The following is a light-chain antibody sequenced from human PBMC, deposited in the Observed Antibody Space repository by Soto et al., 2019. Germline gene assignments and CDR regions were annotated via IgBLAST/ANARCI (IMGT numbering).Light chain of an antibody. CDR1: KNDIGVYDF. J-gene: IGLJ1*01. V-gene: IGLV2-8*01. CDR2: EVV. CDR3: TSYAGINTYV. Sequence: QSALTQPPSASGSPGQSVTISCSGTKNDIGVYDFVSWYQHHPGKAPRLIIYEVVQRPSGVPDRFSGSKSGNTASLTVSGLQAADEADYFCTSYAGINTYVFGSGTKLTVL.